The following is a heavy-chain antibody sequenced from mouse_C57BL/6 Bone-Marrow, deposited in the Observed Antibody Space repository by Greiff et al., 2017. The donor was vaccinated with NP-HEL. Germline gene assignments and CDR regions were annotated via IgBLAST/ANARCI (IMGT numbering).Heavy chain of an antibody. Sequence: QVQLQQPGAELVKPGASVKVSCKASGYTFTSYWMHWVKQRPGQGLEWIGRIHPSDSDTNYNQKFKGKATLTVDKSSSTAYMQLSSLTSEDSAVYYCAIIPDSSGYPRAYWGQGTLVTVSA. CDR3: AIIPDSSGYPRAY. CDR2: IHPSDSDT. CDR1: GYTFTSYW. J-gene: IGHJ3*01. D-gene: IGHD3-2*02. V-gene: IGHV1-74*01.